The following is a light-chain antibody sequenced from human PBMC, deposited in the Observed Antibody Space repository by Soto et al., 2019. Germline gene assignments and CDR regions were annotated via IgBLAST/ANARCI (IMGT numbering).Light chain of an antibody. CDR1: QTVSTN. V-gene: IGKV3-15*01. CDR3: QQYDKWVT. J-gene: IGKJ3*01. Sequence: EIMMTQSPATLSVSPGETATLSCRASQTVSTNLAWYQQKRGQAPRLLIYGASTRATGIPARFIGSGSGTDFTPTINSLQSEDFAVYYCQQYDKWVTFGPGTKVDIK. CDR2: GAS.